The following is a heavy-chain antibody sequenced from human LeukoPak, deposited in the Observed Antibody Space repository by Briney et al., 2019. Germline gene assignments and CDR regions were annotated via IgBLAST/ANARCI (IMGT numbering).Heavy chain of an antibody. V-gene: IGHV4-59*01. CDR2: IYYSGST. D-gene: IGHD3-10*01. J-gene: IGHJ5*02. CDR3: ARDRFGELLPPFTAATNWFDP. Sequence: SETLSLTCTVSGGSISSYYWSWIRQPPGKGLEWIGYIYYSGSTNYNPSLKSRVTISVDTSKNQFSLKLSSVTAADTAVYYCARDRFGELLPPFTAATNWFDPWGQGTLVTVSS. CDR1: GGSISSYY.